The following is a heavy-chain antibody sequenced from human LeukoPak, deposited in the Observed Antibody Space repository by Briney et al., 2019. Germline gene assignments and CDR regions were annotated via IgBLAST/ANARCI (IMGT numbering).Heavy chain of an antibody. CDR2: TYYSGSA. J-gene: IGHJ4*02. V-gene: IGHV4-59*01. CDR1: GGSISSYY. D-gene: IGHD5-18*01. CDR3: ARGYGGYSF. Sequence: SETLSLTCTVSGGSISSYYWSWIRQPPGKGLEWIGYTYYSGSANYNPSLKSRVTMSVDTSKNQFSLRLNSVTAADTAVYYCARGYGGYSFWGQGILVTVSS.